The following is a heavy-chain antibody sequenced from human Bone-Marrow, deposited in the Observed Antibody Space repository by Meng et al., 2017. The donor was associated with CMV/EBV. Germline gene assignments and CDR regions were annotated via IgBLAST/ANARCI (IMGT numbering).Heavy chain of an antibody. CDR3: ARAPPHYYDSSGYSVDY. D-gene: IGHD3-22*01. V-gene: IGHV4-39*07. CDR2: IYYSGSI. CDR1: RVSFCSMSYV. Sequence: SGLDRLPHSETLAFTCFVSRVSFCSMSYVWAWIRTSPGKGLGWFGSIYYSGSIYYNPSLKSRVTISVDTSKNQFSLKLSSVTAAYTAVYYCARAPPHYYDSSGYSVDYWGQGTLVTVSS. J-gene: IGHJ4*02.